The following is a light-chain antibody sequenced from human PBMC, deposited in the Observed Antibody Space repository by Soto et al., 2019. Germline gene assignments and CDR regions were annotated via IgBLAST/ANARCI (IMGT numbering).Light chain of an antibody. CDR1: GGHSVSA. CDR2: INSDGSH. Sequence: QSVLTQSPSASASLGASVKLTCTLSGGHSVSAIAWHQQLPQKGPQYLMKINSDGSHNKGDGIPDRFSGSKSGNTASLTISGLQAEDEADYYCSSYTSSSTPWVFGGGTQLTVL. V-gene: IGLV4-69*01. J-gene: IGLJ3*02. CDR3: SSYTSSSTPWV.